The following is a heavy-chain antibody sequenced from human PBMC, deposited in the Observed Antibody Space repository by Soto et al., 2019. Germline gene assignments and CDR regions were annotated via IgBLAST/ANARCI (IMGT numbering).Heavy chain of an antibody. CDR3: AKDGPYGGNFLDAFDI. V-gene: IGHV3-30*18. D-gene: IGHD4-17*01. CDR1: GFTFSSYG. CDR2: ISYDGSNK. J-gene: IGHJ3*02. Sequence: GGSLRLSCSASGFTFSSYGMHWVRQAPGKGLEWVAVISYDGSNKYYANSVKGRFTISRDNSKNTLYLQMNSLRAEDTAVYYCAKDGPYGGNFLDAFDIWGQGTMVTVSS.